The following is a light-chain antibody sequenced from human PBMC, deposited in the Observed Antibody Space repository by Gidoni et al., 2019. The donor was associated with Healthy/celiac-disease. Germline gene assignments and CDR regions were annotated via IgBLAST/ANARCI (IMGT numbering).Light chain of an antibody. CDR1: SSDVGSYNL. CDR3: CSYAGSSTLYV. Sequence: SGSPGQSITISCTGTSSDVGSYNLVSWYQQHPGKAPKLMIYEGSKRPSGVSNRFSGSKSGNTAPLTISGLQAEDEADYYCCSYAGSSTLYVFGTGTKVTVL. J-gene: IGLJ1*01. CDR2: EGS. V-gene: IGLV2-23*01.